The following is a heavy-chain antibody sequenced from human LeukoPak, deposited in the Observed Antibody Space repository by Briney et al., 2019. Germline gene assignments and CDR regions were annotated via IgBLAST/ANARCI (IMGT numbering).Heavy chain of an antibody. CDR3: ARDTIFGRFDP. CDR1: GGSISSYY. Sequence: TSETLSLTCTVSGGSISSYYWSWNRQPPGKGLEWIGYIYYSGSTNYNPSLKSRVTISVDTSKNQFSLKLSSVTAADTAVYYCARDTIFGRFDPWGQGTLVTVSS. D-gene: IGHD3-3*01. V-gene: IGHV4-59*01. CDR2: IYYSGST. J-gene: IGHJ5*02.